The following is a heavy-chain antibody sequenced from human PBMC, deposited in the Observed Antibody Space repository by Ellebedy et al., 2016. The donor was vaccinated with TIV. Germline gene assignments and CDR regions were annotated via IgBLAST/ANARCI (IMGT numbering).Heavy chain of an antibody. CDR3: TRDPMYGPRVLFDY. D-gene: IGHD3-10*02. J-gene: IGHJ4*02. Sequence: GGSLRLSXTASGFTFSYYAMHWVRQAPGKGLEWVALISYDGNNKYYADSVKGRFTISRDSAKSTLYLQMNRLRAEDTAVYYCTRDPMYGPRVLFDYWGQGTLVSVSS. CDR1: GFTFSYYA. CDR2: ISYDGNNK. V-gene: IGHV3-30*04.